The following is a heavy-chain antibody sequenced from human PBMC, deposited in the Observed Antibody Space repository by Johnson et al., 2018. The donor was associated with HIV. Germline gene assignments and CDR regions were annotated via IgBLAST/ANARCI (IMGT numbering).Heavy chain of an antibody. Sequence: EVQLVESGGGLVQPGGSLRLSCAASGFTVSSNYMSWVRQAPGKGLEWVSVIYSGGSTYYADSVKGGFTISRDNSKNTLYLQMNSLRAEDTAVYYCAILAGLDYGDSLDAFDIWGQGTMVTVSS. J-gene: IGHJ3*02. V-gene: IGHV3-66*01. CDR3: AILAGLDYGDSLDAFDI. CDR2: IYSGGST. D-gene: IGHD4-17*01. CDR1: GFTVSSNY.